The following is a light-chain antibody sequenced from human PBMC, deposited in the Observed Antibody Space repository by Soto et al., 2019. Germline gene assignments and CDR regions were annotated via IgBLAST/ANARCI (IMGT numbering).Light chain of an antibody. V-gene: IGLV2-14*01. Sequence: SVLTQPASVSGSPGQSITISCTGASSDVGGYNYVSWYQQHPGKAPKLMIYEVSNRPSGVSNRFSGSKSGNTASLTISGLQAEDEADYYCSSYTSSRTHVFGTGTKV. CDR3: SSYTSSRTHV. CDR2: EVS. J-gene: IGLJ1*01. CDR1: SSDVGGYNY.